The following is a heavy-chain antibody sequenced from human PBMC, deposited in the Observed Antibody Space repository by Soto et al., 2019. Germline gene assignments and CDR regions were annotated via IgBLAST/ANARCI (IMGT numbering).Heavy chain of an antibody. CDR2: IYYSXSP. CDR1: RRSITSSSYY. D-gene: IGHD2-15*01. CDR3: AGRDYYYGMDV. J-gene: IGHJ6*01. Sequence: PXXTLSLTCTVSRRSITSSSYYWGWIRQPPGKGLEWIRXIYYSXSPYYNTSLKXXVTLSVDXXKNQSSLKMSSVTAADTAVYYCAGRDYYYGMDVWGQGTTVTVSS. V-gene: IGHV4-39*01.